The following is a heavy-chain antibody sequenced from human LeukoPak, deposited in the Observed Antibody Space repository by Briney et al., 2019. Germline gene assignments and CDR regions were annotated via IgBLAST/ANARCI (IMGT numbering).Heavy chain of an antibody. D-gene: IGHD3-22*01. Sequence: GGSLRLSCAASGFTFSSYEMNWVRQAPGKGLEWVSYISSSGSTIYYADSVKGRFTISRDNAKNSLYLQMNSLRAEDMAVYYCARVNYYDSSGYGSGVDYWGQGTLVTVSS. V-gene: IGHV3-48*03. CDR3: ARVNYYDSSGYGSGVDY. CDR1: GFTFSSYE. CDR2: ISSSGSTI. J-gene: IGHJ4*02.